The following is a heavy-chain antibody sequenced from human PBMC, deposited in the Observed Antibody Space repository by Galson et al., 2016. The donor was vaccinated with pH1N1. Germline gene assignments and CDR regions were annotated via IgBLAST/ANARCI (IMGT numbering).Heavy chain of an antibody. V-gene: IGHV3-33*01. Sequence: SLRLSCAASGFTFSSYGMHWVRQAPGKGLEWVAVIWYDGSNKYYADSVKGRFTISRDNSKNTLYLQMNSLRAEDTAVYYSARGPLRNYGMDVWGQGTTVTVSS. CDR2: IWYDGSNK. CDR1: GFTFSSYG. CDR3: ARGPLRNYGMDV. J-gene: IGHJ6*02.